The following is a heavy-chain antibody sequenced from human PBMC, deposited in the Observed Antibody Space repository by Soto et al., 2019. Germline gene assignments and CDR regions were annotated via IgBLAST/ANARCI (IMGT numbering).Heavy chain of an antibody. D-gene: IGHD2-21*01. Sequence: PGLSCAASGLTFSSHWMHWVRQAPGKGLVWVSRIESDGSSTNYADSVKGRFTVSRDNAKNTLYLQMNSLRVEDTAVYYCARDRADPIGDYHPLFDSPGLGTPVPISS. CDR1: GLTFSSHW. J-gene: IGHJ5*01. V-gene: IGHV3-74*01. CDR3: ARDRADPIGDYHPLFDS. CDR2: IESDGSST.